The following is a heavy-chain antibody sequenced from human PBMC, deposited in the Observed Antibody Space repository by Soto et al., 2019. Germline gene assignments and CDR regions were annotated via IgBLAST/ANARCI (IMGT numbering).Heavy chain of an antibody. CDR2: INAGNGNT. CDR3: AREEFGGSYFDY. Sequence: QVQLVQSGAEEKKPGASVKVSCKASGYTFTSYAMYWVRQAPGQRLEWMGWINAGNGNTKYSQKFQGRVTITRDTSASTAYMELSSLRSEDTAVYYCAREEFGGSYFDYWGQGTLVTVSS. CDR1: GYTFTSYA. V-gene: IGHV1-3*05. D-gene: IGHD1-26*01. J-gene: IGHJ4*02.